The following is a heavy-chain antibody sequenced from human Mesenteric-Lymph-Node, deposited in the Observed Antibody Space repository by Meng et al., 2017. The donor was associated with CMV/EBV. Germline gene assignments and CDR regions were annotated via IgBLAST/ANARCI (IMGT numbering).Heavy chain of an antibody. V-gene: IGHV3-23*01. CDR3: AKDGYSSLYYFDY. CDR1: GFTFSSYA. CDR2: ISGSGGST. J-gene: IGHJ4*02. D-gene: IGHD5-18*01. Sequence: LTGAASGFTFSSYAMSWVRQAPGKGLEWVSAISGSGGSTYYADSVKGRFTISRDNSKNTLYLQMNSLRAEDTAVYYCAKDGYSSLYYFDYWGQGTLVTVSS.